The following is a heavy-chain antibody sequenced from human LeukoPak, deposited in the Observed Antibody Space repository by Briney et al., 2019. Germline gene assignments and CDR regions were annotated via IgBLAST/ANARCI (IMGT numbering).Heavy chain of an antibody. CDR3: ARDHIPSSSGWFDP. J-gene: IGHJ5*02. V-gene: IGHV3-21*01. D-gene: IGHD6-6*01. CDR1: GFTFSSYS. Sequence: GGSLRLSCAASGFTFSSYSMNWVRQAPGKGLEWVSSISSGSTYMYYADSVKGRFIISRDNSKNTLYLQMNSLRAEDTAVYYCARDHIPSSSGWFDPWGQGTLVTVSS. CDR2: ISSGSTYM.